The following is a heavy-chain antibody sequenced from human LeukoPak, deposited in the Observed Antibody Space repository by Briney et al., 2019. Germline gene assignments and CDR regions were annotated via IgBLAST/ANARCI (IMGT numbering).Heavy chain of an antibody. J-gene: IGHJ4*02. Sequence: PGGSLRLSCAASGFTFSSYEMNWVRQAPGKGLEWVSVIYSGGSTYYADSVKGRFTISRDNSKNTLYLQMNSLRAEDTAVYYCARDASSGWYHLIDYWGQGTLVTVSS. V-gene: IGHV3-53*01. D-gene: IGHD6-19*01. CDR3: ARDASSGWYHLIDY. CDR2: IYSGGST. CDR1: GFTFSSYE.